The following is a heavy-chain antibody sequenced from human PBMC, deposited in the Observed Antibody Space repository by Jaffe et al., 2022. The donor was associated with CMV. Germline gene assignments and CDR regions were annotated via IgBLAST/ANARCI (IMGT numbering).Heavy chain of an antibody. V-gene: IGHV4-34*01. J-gene: IGHJ6*03. D-gene: IGHD4-17*01. CDR3: ARATVTRDYYYYMDV. Sequence: QVQLQQWGAGLLKPSETLSLTCAVYGGSFSGYYWSWIRQPPGKGLEWIGEINHSGSTNYNPSLKSRVTISVDTSKNQFSLKLSSVTAADTAVYYCARATVTRDYYYYMDVWGKGTTVTVSS. CDR2: INHSGST. CDR1: GGSFSGYY.